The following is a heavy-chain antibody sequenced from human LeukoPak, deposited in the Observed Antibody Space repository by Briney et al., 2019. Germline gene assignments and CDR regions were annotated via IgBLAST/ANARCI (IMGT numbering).Heavy chain of an antibody. Sequence: ASVKVSCKASGYTFTGHDMHWGRQAPGQGLGWMGWINPNSGGTNYAQKFQGRVTMTRDTSISTAYMELSRLRSDDTAVYYCARADWNDGEIDYWGQGTLVTVSS. CDR1: GYTFTGHD. J-gene: IGHJ4*02. CDR3: ARADWNDGEIDY. V-gene: IGHV1-2*02. CDR2: INPNSGGT. D-gene: IGHD1-1*01.